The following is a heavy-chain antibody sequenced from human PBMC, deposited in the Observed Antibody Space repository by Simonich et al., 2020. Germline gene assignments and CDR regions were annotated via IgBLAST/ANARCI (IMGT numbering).Heavy chain of an antibody. J-gene: IGHJ4*02. CDR3: ARASRGTWWYYYFDY. CDR2: VSAYNGNT. D-gene: IGHD2-15*01. CDR1: GYTFTSYG. V-gene: IGHV1-18*01. Sequence: QVQLVQSGAEVKKPGASVKVSCKASGYTFTSYGISWVRQAPGQGLEWMGWVSAYNGNTNYTQKLQGRVTMTTDTSTSTAYRELRSLRSDDTAVYYCARASRGTWWYYYFDYWGQGTLVTVSS.